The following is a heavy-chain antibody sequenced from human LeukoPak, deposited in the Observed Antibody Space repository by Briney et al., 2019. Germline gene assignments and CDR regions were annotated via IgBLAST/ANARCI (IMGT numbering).Heavy chain of an antibody. CDR2: IYYSGST. V-gene: IGHV4-39*01. D-gene: IGHD4-11*01. CDR1: GGSISSSSSY. J-gene: IGHJ4*02. Sequence: SETLSLTSTVSGGSISSSSSYCGWIRQPPGKRLEWIGSIYYSGSTYYNPSIKSRVTISVDTSKNQFSTKLSSVTAADTAVYYCARHDYSNLPYFDYWGQGTLVTVSS. CDR3: ARHDYSNLPYFDY.